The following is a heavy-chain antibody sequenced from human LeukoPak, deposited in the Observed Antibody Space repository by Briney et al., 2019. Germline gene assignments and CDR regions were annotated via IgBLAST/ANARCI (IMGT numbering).Heavy chain of an antibody. Sequence: ASVKVSCKASGYTFTGYYMHWVRQAPGQGLEWMGWINPNSGGTNYAQKFQGRVTMTRDTAISTAYMELSRLRADDTAVYYCARDLGVVVITLFDYWGQGTLVTVSS. D-gene: IGHD3-22*01. V-gene: IGHV1-2*02. CDR2: INPNSGGT. J-gene: IGHJ4*02. CDR3: ARDLGVVVITLFDY. CDR1: GYTFTGYY.